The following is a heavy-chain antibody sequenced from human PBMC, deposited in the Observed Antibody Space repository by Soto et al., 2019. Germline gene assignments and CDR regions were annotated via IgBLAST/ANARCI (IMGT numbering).Heavy chain of an antibody. CDR1: GGSISSGGYS. V-gene: IGHV4-30-2*01. Sequence: KPSETLSLTCAVSGGSISSGGYSWSWIRQPPGKGLEWIGYIYHSGSTYYNPSLKSRVTISVDRSKNQFSLKLSSVTAADTAVYYCAREIAGAPNVWGQGNLVTVPS. D-gene: IGHD1-26*01. J-gene: IGHJ4*02. CDR3: AREIAGAPNV. CDR2: IYHSGST.